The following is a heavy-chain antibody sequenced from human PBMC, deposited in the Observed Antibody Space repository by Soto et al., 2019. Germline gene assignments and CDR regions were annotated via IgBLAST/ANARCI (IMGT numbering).Heavy chain of an antibody. CDR3: AAGRGWQQLTSFDY. V-gene: IGHV4-31*03. Sequence: NPSETLSLTCTVSGGSISSGGYYWSWIRQHPGKGLEWIGYIYYSGSTYYNPSLKSRVTISVDTSKNQFSLKLSSVTAADTAVYKCAAGRGWQQLTSFDYWGQGTLVTVSS. J-gene: IGHJ4*02. CDR2: IYYSGST. D-gene: IGHD6-13*01. CDR1: GGSISSGGYY.